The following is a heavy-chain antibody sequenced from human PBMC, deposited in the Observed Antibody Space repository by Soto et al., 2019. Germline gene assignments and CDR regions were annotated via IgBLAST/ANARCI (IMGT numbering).Heavy chain of an antibody. CDR2: ISAYNGNT. J-gene: IGHJ1*01. Sequence: QVQLVQSGAEVKKPGASVKVSCKASGYTFTSYGISWVRQAPGQGLEWMGWISAYNGNTNYAQKLQGRVTMTTDTSTSTAYMELRSLRSDDTAVYYCARVAYCSGGSCYPKTGYFQHWGQGTLVTVSS. CDR3: ARVAYCSGGSCYPKTGYFQH. V-gene: IGHV1-18*01. D-gene: IGHD2-15*01. CDR1: GYTFTSYG.